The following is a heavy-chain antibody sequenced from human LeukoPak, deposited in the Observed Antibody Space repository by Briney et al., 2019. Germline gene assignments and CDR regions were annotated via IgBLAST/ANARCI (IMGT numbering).Heavy chain of an antibody. V-gene: IGHV4-39*01. CDR2: IYYSGST. Sequence: SETLSLTCTVSGGSTSSSSYYWGWIRQPPGKGLEWIGSIYYSGSTYYNPSLKSRVTISVDTSKNQFSLKLSSVTAADTTVYYCASDSSSWYYFDYWGQGTLVTVSP. J-gene: IGHJ4*02. CDR3: ASDSSSWYYFDY. D-gene: IGHD6-13*01. CDR1: GGSTSSSSYY.